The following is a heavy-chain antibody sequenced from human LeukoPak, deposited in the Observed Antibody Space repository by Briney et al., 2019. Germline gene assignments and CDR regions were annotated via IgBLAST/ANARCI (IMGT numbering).Heavy chain of an antibody. CDR1: GYTFTSYY. CDR2: INPSGDST. Sequence: ASVKVSCKASGYTFTSYYMQWVRQAPGQGLEWMGIINPSGDSTSYAQKFQGRVTMTRDTSTSTVHMELSSLRSEDTAVYYCARDSLADYYDSSGYQKRFDYWGQGTLVTVSS. D-gene: IGHD3-22*01. CDR3: ARDSLADYYDSSGYQKRFDY. V-gene: IGHV1-46*01. J-gene: IGHJ4*02.